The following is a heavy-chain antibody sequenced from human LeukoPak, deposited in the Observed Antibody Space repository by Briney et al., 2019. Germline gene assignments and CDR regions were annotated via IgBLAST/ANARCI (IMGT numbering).Heavy chain of an antibody. Sequence: GGSLRLSCAASGVTSSSYWMSSVRQAPGKGLEWVANIKQDGGEKYYVDSVKGRFTISRDNAKNSLYLQMHSLRPEDTAVYYCAGRGHDILYYCARWGQGTLVTASS. J-gene: IGHJ4*02. V-gene: IGHV3-7*04. CDR1: GVTSSSYW. CDR2: IKQDGGEK. D-gene: IGHD1-26*01. CDR3: AGRGHDILYYCAR.